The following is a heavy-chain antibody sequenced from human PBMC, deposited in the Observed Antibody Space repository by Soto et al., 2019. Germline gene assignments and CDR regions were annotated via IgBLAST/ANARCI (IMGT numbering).Heavy chain of an antibody. Sequence: EVQLVESGGGLVKPGGSLRLSCAASGFTFSSYSMNWVRQAPGKGLEWVSSISSSSSYIYYADSVKGRFTISRDNAKNSVYLQMNSLRAEDTAVYYCARLPEDYGDYGWWFDPWGQGTLDTVSS. CDR1: GFTFSSYS. D-gene: IGHD4-17*01. V-gene: IGHV3-21*01. J-gene: IGHJ5*02. CDR2: ISSSSSYI. CDR3: ARLPEDYGDYGWWFDP.